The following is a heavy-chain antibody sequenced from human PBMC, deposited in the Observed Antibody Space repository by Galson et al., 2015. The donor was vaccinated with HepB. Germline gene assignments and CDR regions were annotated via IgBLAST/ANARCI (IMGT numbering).Heavy chain of an antibody. CDR1: GYIFTNYW. CDR3: ARRRGYNSGLSFDY. J-gene: IGHJ4*02. D-gene: IGHD5-18*01. Sequence: QSGAEVKKPGESLRISCKGSGYIFTNYWIIWVRQMPGKGLEWMGKIDPSDSYTKYSPSFQGHVTISADRSINTAYLQWGSLKASDTAMYYCARRRGYNSGLSFDYWRQGTPVTASS. CDR2: IDPSDSYT. V-gene: IGHV5-10-1*01.